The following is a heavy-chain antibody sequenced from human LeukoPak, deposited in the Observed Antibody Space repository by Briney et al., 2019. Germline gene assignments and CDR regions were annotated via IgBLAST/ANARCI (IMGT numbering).Heavy chain of an antibody. CDR2: IYYSGST. CDR1: SGSFSSSSYY. D-gene: IGHD2-15*01. V-gene: IGHV4-39*01. CDR3: GRAADS. Sequence: SETLSLTCIVSSGSFSSSSYYWGWIRQPPGKGLEWIGSIYYSGSTHYNPSLKSRATVSVDTSKNQFSLKLSSVTAADTAVYFCGRAADSWGQGILVTVSS. J-gene: IGHJ4*02.